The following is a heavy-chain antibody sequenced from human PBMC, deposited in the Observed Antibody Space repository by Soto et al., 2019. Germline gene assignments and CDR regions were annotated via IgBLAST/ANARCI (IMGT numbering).Heavy chain of an antibody. Sequence: SETLSLTCTVSGDSMSSSNWWNWVRQPPGKGLEWIGYIYYSGSTNYNPSLKSRVTISIDTSKNQFFLKLSSVTAADTAVYYCARDPLAFHDFWRWGQGTLVTVSS. CDR2: IYYSGST. CDR1: GDSMSSSNW. D-gene: IGHD3-3*01. J-gene: IGHJ4*02. CDR3: ARDPLAFHDFWR. V-gene: IGHV4-4*02.